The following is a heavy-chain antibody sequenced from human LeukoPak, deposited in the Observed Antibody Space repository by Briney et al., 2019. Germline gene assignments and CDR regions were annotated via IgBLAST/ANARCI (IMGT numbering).Heavy chain of an antibody. J-gene: IGHJ2*01. Sequence: PGGSLRLSCAASGFTFSSYSMNWVRQAPGKGLEWVSYISSSSSTIYYADSVKGRFTISRDNAKNSLYLQMNSLRAEDTAVYYWARDGEAAAEHYWYFDLWGRGTLVTVSS. CDR2: ISSSSSTI. D-gene: IGHD6-13*01. V-gene: IGHV3-48*01. CDR1: GFTFSSYS. CDR3: ARDGEAAAEHYWYFDL.